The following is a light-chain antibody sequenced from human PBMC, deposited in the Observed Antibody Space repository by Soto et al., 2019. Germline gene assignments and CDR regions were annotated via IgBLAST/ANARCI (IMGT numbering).Light chain of an antibody. CDR3: QEYGSSWPWT. J-gene: IGKJ1*01. CDR2: AAS. CDR1: QSVSSAY. Sequence: EIVLTQSPGTLSLSPGERATLSCRASQSVSSAYLAWYQHKPGQPPTLLIYAASSRVTGIPDRFSGSGSGTDFTLSISRLEPEDFAVYDCQEYGSSWPWTFGQGTKVEIK. V-gene: IGKV3-20*01.